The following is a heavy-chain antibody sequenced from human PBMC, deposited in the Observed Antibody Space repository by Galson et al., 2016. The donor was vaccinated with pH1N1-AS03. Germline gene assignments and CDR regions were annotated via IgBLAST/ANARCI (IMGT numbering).Heavy chain of an antibody. Sequence: SLRLSCAASGFNFDSYAMHWVRQAPGKGLECVSGLNWNSASKEYADSVKGRFTISRDNAKYSLYLEMNSLRVEDTSLDYCVKDLEVGASLRRDGFDIWGLGTMVTVSS. V-gene: IGHV3-9*01. D-gene: IGHD1-26*01. CDR2: LNWNSASK. J-gene: IGHJ3*02. CDR1: GFNFDSYA. CDR3: VKDLEVGASLRRDGFDI.